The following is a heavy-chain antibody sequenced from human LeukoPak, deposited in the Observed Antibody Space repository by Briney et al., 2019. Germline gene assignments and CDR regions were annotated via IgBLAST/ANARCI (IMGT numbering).Heavy chain of an antibody. J-gene: IGHJ4*02. CDR3: AKAPGMTTVTNFDY. CDR2: ISYDGSDK. CDR1: GFTFSSYG. Sequence: PGRSLRLSCAASGFTFSSYGMHWVRQAPGKGLEWVAFISYDGSDKYYADSVKGRFTISRDNSKNTLYLQMYSLRVEDTAVYYCAKAPGMTTVTNFDYWGQGTLVTVSS. D-gene: IGHD4-17*01. V-gene: IGHV3-30*18.